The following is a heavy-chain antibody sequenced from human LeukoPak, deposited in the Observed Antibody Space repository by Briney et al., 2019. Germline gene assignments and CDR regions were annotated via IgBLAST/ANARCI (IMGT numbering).Heavy chain of an antibody. Sequence: GGSLRLSCAASGFTFSSYGMHWVRQAPGKGLEGVAFIRYDGSNKYYADSVKGRFTISRDNSKNTLYLQMNSLRAEDTAVYYCAKDGVEYSSSDFDYWGQGTLVTVSS. CDR3: AKDGVEYSSSDFDY. V-gene: IGHV3-30*02. CDR2: IRYDGSNK. J-gene: IGHJ4*02. D-gene: IGHD6-6*01. CDR1: GFTFSSYG.